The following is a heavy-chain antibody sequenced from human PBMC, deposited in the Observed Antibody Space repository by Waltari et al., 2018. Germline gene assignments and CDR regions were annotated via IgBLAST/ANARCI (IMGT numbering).Heavy chain of an antibody. CDR3: AIRARDIVVVVAAYFDY. V-gene: IGHV4-39*07. J-gene: IGHJ4*02. Sequence: QLQLQESGPGLVKPSETLSLTCTVSGGSISSSSYYWGWIRQPPGKGLEWIGSIYYSGSTYYNPSLKSRVTISVDTSKNQFSLKLSSVTAADTAVYYCAIRARDIVVVVAAYFDYWGQGTLVTVSS. D-gene: IGHD2-15*01. CDR2: IYYSGST. CDR1: GGSISSSSYY.